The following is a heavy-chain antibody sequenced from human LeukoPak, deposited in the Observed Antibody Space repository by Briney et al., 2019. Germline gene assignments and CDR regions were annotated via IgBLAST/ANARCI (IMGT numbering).Heavy chain of an antibody. CDR2: ISGSGDT. V-gene: IGHV3-23*01. CDR1: RFTFVGNA. CDR3: AKKYYYGSGTYIFYFDY. J-gene: IGHJ4*02. Sequence: GGSLRLSCAASRFTFVGNAVTWVRQAPGKGLEWVSTISGSGDTYYADSVKGRFTISRDDSKSTLSLQMNSLRAEDTALYYCAKKYYYGSGTYIFYFDYWGQGTPVTVSS. D-gene: IGHD3-10*01.